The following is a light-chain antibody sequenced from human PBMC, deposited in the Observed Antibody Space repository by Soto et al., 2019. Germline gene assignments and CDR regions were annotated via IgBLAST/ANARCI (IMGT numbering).Light chain of an antibody. V-gene: IGLV1-47*01. J-gene: IGLJ1*01. CDR1: SSNIGSNY. CDR2: RNN. CDR3: AAWDDSLSARV. Sequence: QSVLTQPPSASGTPGQRVTISCSGSSSNIGSNYVYWYQQLPGTAPNLLIYRNNQRPSGVPDRFSGSKSGTSASLAISGLRSEDEADDYCAAWDDSLSARVFGTGTKLTVL.